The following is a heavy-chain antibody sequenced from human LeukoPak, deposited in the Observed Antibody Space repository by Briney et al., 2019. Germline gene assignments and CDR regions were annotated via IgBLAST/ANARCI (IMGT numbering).Heavy chain of an antibody. CDR2: ISGRAEST. V-gene: IGHV3-23*01. CDR3: AKVTGTTNY. CDR1: GFTFSNHA. D-gene: IGHD1-1*01. J-gene: IGHJ4*02. Sequence: PGGPLRLSCAVSGFTFSNHALSWPRQAPGKALEWVSAISGRAESTYCADSMKGRFTISRDNSKSTLYLQMSSLRAEDTAVYHCAKVTGTTNYWGQGTLVTVSP.